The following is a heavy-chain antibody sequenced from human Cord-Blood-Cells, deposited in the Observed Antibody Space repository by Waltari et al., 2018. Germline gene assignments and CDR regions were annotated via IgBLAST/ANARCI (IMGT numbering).Heavy chain of an antibody. CDR3: ARGTNFDY. CDR1: GFTFSSYG. Sequence: QVQLVESGGGVVQPGRSLRLSCAASGFTFSSYGMHWVRQAPGKGLGWLAVIWYDGSNKYYADSGKGRFTISRDNSKNTLYLQMNSLRAEDTAVYYCARGTNFDYWGQGTLVTVSS. V-gene: IGHV3-33*01. J-gene: IGHJ4*02. CDR2: IWYDGSNK.